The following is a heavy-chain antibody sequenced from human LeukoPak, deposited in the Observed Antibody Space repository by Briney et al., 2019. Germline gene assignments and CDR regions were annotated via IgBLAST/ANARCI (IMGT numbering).Heavy chain of an antibody. J-gene: IGHJ6*03. Sequence: SQTLSLTCTVSSVSVSSGGYYWSWIRQHPTKGLEWIGYISYSGITYYNPSLKSRLTISLDTSENQSSLKMRYVTAADTPVYYCASLQHYYYYMDVWGKGTTVTVSS. CDR1: SVSVSSGGYY. D-gene: IGHD6-13*01. CDR2: ISYSGIT. V-gene: IGHV4-31*03. CDR3: ASLQHYYYYMDV.